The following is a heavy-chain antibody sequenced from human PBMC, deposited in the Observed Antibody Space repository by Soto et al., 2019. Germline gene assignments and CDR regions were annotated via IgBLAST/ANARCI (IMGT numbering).Heavy chain of an antibody. CDR1: GYTFTSYG. CDR3: ARGGDFWSGYYNWFDP. J-gene: IGHJ5*02. V-gene: IGHV1-18*01. Sequence: ASVKVSCKASGYTFTSYGISWVRQAPGQGLEWMGWISAYNGNTNYAQKLQGRVTMTTDTSISTAYMELSRLRSDDTAVYYCARGGDFWSGYYNWFDPWGQGTLVTVSS. CDR2: ISAYNGNT. D-gene: IGHD3-3*01.